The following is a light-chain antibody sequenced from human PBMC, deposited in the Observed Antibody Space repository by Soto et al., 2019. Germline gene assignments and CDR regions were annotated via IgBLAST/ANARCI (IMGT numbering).Light chain of an antibody. J-gene: IGKJ1*01. CDR1: QSVSSY. CDR2: DAS. V-gene: IGKV3-11*01. CDR3: QQRSNWPRT. Sequence: EIVLTQSPATLSLSPGVRATLSCRASQSVSSYLAWYQQKPGQAPRLLIYDASNRATGIPARFSGSGSGTDFTLTISSLEPEDFAVYYCQQRSNWPRTFGQGTKV.